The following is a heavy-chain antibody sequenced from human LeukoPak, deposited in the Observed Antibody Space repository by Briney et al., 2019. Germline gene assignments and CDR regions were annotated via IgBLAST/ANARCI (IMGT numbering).Heavy chain of an antibody. CDR3: AADMVRGVIINLGDY. Sequence: TGGSLRLSCAASGFTFSSYAMHWVRQAPGKGLEWVAVISYDGSNKYYVDSVKGRFTISRDNSKNTLYLQMNSLRAEDTAVYYCAADMVRGVIINLGDYWGQGTLVTVSS. CDR2: ISYDGSNK. CDR1: GFTFSSYA. V-gene: IGHV3-30-3*01. D-gene: IGHD3-10*01. J-gene: IGHJ4*02.